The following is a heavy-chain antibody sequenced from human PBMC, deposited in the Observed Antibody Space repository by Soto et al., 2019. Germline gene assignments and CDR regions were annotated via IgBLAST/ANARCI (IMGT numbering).Heavy chain of an antibody. Sequence: GGSLRLSCAASGFTFSSYWMHWVRQAPGKGLVWVSRINSDGSSTSYADSVKGRFTISRDNAKNTLYLQMNSLRAEDTAVYYCARDNVLRFLEWSPYYYYMDVWGKGTTVTVSS. V-gene: IGHV3-74*01. D-gene: IGHD3-3*01. J-gene: IGHJ6*03. CDR2: INSDGSST. CDR1: GFTFSSYW. CDR3: ARDNVLRFLEWSPYYYYMDV.